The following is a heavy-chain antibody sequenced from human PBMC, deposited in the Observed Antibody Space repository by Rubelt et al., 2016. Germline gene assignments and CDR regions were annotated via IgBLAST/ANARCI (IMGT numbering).Heavy chain of an antibody. CDR1: GYTFTSYG. D-gene: IGHD3-10*01. J-gene: IGHJ4*02. CDR3: VGGEPADY. CDR2: ISAYNGYT. Sequence: QVQLVQSGAEVKKPGASVKVSCKASGYTFTSYGISWVRQAPGQGLEWMGWISAYNGYTNYAQKPQSIVTLTTDTSTGTASIVLRCLGADDTGVYYCVGGEPADYWGQGTLVTVSS. V-gene: IGHV1-18*01.